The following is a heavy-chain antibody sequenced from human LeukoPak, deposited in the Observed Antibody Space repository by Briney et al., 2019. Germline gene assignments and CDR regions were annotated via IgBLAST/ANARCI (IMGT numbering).Heavy chain of an antibody. CDR2: ISYVVTT. V-gene: IGHV4-39*01. CDR3: ARHPTGYPNWFDS. J-gene: IGHJ5*01. Sequence: PSETLSLTCTVSGGSITTIPYNWGWIRQPPGKGLEWIGTISYVVTTYYEPSLKSRVTMSIDTSKNQFSLNLNSATAADTAVYYCARHPTGYPNWFDSWGQGTLVIVSS. D-gene: IGHD3-9*01. CDR1: GGSITTIPYN.